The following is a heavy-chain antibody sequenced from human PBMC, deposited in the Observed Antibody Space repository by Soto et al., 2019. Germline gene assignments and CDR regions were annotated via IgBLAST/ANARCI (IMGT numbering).Heavy chain of an antibody. CDR3: ARDHSNCWYQHLDY. J-gene: IGHJ4*02. V-gene: IGHV5-51*01. D-gene: IGHD6-19*01. CDR1: VYSCSNYW. Sequence: GQSLKISGKASVYSCSNYWIAWLLQMRGKGLDWMGIIYPGDSDTRYNPSYKGHVTSSSDKSISPAYVQWSSLKASESDMYHCARDHSNCWYQHLDYWGTGTLVTVS. CDR2: IYPGDSDT.